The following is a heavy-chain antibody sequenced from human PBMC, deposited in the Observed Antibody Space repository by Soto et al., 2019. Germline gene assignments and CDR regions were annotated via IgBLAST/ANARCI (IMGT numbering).Heavy chain of an antibody. J-gene: IGHJ4*02. CDR1: GFTFSSYS. CDR3: AREREGFLEWLLSDFDY. D-gene: IGHD3-3*01. CDR2: ISSSSSYI. V-gene: IGHV3-21*01. Sequence: EVQLVESGGGLVKPGGSLRLSCAASGFTFSSYSMNWVRQAPGKGLEWVSSISSSSSYIYYADSVKGRFTISRDNAKNSLYVQMNSLRAEDTAVYYCAREREGFLEWLLSDFDYWGQGTLVTVSS.